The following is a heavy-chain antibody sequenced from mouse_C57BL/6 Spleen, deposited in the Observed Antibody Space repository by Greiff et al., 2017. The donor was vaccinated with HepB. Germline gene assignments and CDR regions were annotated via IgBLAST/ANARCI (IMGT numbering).Heavy chain of an antibody. D-gene: IGHD2-4*01. V-gene: IGHV1-22*01. CDR3: ARSGNYDDDFDV. J-gene: IGHJ1*03. CDR1: GYTFTDYN. CDR2: INPNNGGT. Sequence: EVQLQQSGPELVKPGASVKMSCKASGYTFTDYNMHWVKQSHGKSLEWIGYINPNNGGTSYNQKFKGKATLTVNKSSSTAYMELRSLTSEDSAVYYCARSGNYDDDFDVWGTGTTVTVSS.